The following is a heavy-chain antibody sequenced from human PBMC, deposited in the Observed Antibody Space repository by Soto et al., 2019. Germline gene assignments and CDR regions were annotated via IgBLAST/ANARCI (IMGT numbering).Heavy chain of an antibody. Sequence: PGGSLRLSCAASGFTFSSYAMNWVRQTPGKGLEWVSAISGSGGSTYYADSVKGRFTISRDNSKNTLYLQMNSMRVEDTAIYYCAKVLRYFDWLAGDYFDYWGQGT. CDR3: AKVLRYFDWLAGDYFDY. V-gene: IGHV3-23*01. J-gene: IGHJ4*02. CDR1: GFTFSSYA. CDR2: ISGSGGST. D-gene: IGHD3-9*01.